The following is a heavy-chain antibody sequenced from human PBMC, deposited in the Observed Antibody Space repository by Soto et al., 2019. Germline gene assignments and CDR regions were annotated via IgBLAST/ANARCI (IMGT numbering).Heavy chain of an antibody. CDR2: ISYDGSNK. V-gene: IGHV3-30*18. J-gene: IGHJ1*01. CDR1: GFTFSSYG. Sequence: QVQLVESGGGVVQPGRSLRLSCAASGFTFSSYGMHWVRQAPGKGLEWVAVISYDGSNKYYADSVKGRFTISRDNSKNTLYRQMNSLRAEDTAVYYCAKTRYGAAAGTGYFQHWGQGTLVTVSS. D-gene: IGHD6-13*01. CDR3: AKTRYGAAAGTGYFQH.